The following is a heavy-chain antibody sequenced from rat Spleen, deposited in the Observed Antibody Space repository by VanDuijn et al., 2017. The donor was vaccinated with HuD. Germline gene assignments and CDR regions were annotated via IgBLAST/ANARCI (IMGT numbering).Heavy chain of an antibody. CDR2: IQSGGNT. V-gene: IGHV2S1*01. Sequence: QVQLKESGPGLVQTSQTLSLTCTVSGFSLTSYHVSWVRQPPGKGLEWMGRIQSGGNTFYNSALKSRLSISRDTSKSQVFLKMNSRQTEDTANYNCAKGPPFDYWGQGVMVTVSS. D-gene: IGHD3-1*01. J-gene: IGHJ2*01. CDR3: AKGPPFDY. CDR1: GFSLTSYH.